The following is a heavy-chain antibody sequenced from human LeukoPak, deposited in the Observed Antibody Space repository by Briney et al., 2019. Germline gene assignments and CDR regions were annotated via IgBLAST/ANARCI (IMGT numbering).Heavy chain of an antibody. V-gene: IGHV3-7*01. CDR2: INQDGREK. Sequence: GGSLTLSCEVSGFTFSSYWMTWVRQAPGKGLQWVANINQDGREKYYMDSMKGRLTISRDNTENSVFLQMTSLRPEDTAMYFCAKGRDYGDYWGQGTLVAVSS. CDR3: AKGRDYGDY. CDR1: GFTFSSYW. J-gene: IGHJ4*02.